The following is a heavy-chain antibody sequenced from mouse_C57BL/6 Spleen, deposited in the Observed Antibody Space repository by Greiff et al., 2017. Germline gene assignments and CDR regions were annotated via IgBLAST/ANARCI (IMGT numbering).Heavy chain of an antibody. CDR3: ARAPYWYFDV. J-gene: IGHJ1*03. Sequence: VQLQQSGPELVKPGASVKLSCKASGYTFTDYNMHWVKQSHGKSLEWIGYINPNNGGTSYNQKFKGKATLTVNTSSSPAYLELRSLSSEVSAVYCCARAPYWYFDVWGTGTTVTVSS. V-gene: IGHV1-22*01. CDR2: INPNNGGT. CDR1: GYTFTDYN.